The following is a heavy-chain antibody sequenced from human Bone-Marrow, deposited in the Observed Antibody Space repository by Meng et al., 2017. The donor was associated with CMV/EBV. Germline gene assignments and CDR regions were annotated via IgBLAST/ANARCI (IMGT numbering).Heavy chain of an antibody. D-gene: IGHD6-13*01. CDR3: AKDHSSSWYGYYFDY. V-gene: IGHV3-30*02. Sequence: GESLKISCAASGFTFSSYGMHWVRQAPGKGLEWVAFIRYDGSNKYYADSVKGRFTISRDNSKNTLYLQMNSLRAEDTAVYYCAKDHSSSWYGYYFDYWGQGKLVNVAS. J-gene: IGHJ4*02. CDR2: IRYDGSNK. CDR1: GFTFSSYG.